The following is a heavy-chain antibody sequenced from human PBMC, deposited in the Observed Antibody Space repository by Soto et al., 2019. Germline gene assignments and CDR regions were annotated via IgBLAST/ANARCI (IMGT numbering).Heavy chain of an antibody. V-gene: IGHV4-31*11. CDR3: ARSVFP. J-gene: IGHJ5*02. Sequence: SETLSLTCAVYGGSFSGYYWTWIRQHPGKGLEWIGYIYYSGSTYYNPSLKSRVTLSVDTSKNQFSLRLSSVTAADTAVYYCARSVFPWGQGTLVTVSS. CDR2: IYYSGST. CDR1: GGSFSGYY.